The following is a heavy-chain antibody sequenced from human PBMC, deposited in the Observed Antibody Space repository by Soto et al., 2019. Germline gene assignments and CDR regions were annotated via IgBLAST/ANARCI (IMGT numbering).Heavy chain of an antibody. V-gene: IGHV3-30-3*01. Sequence: QVQLVESGGGVVQPGRSLRLSCAASGFTFSIYAIHWVRQAPGRGLEWVAVISYDGNNKYYADSVKGRFTFSRDNSKNTLDLQMNGLRAEDTAVYYCAREVIAAAGTGWYFDLWGRGTLVTVSS. CDR1: GFTFSIYA. CDR3: AREVIAAAGTGWYFDL. J-gene: IGHJ2*01. CDR2: ISYDGNNK. D-gene: IGHD6-25*01.